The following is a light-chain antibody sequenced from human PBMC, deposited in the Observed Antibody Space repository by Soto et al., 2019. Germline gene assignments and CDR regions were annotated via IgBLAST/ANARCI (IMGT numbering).Light chain of an antibody. V-gene: IGKV3-20*01. Sequence: ESVLTQSPGTLSLSPGDRDSLSCRASQSVSNSYLAWYQQKPGQAPRLLIYGASIRATGIPDRFSGSGSGTDFTLTISRLEPEDFAVYYCQHYGSSPPFTFGPGNKVDI. J-gene: IGKJ3*01. CDR2: GAS. CDR3: QHYGSSPPFT. CDR1: QSVSNSY.